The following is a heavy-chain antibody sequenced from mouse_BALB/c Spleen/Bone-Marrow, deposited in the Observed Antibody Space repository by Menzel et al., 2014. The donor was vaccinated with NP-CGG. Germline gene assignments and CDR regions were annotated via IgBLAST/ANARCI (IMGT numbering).Heavy chain of an antibody. CDR3: ARGYDGYYGCAY. V-gene: IGHV5-6-5*01. J-gene: IGHJ3*01. Sequence: EAQVVESGGGLVKPGGSLKLSCAASGFTFSSYAMSWVRQTPEKRLEWVASISSGGSTYYPDSVKGRFTISRDNARNILYLQMSSLRSEDTAMYYCARGYDGYYGCAYWGQGTLVTVSA. CDR2: ISSGGST. D-gene: IGHD2-3*01. CDR1: GFTFSSYA.